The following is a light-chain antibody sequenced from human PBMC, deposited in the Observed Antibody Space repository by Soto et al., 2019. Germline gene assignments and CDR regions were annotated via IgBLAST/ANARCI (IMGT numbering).Light chain of an antibody. CDR2: EVI. Sequence: SALTQPASVSGSPGQAITVSCSGTSSDIGAHNFVSWYQQHPGKAPKLIIYEVINRPSGVSDRFSGSKSGNTASLTISGLQSEDEADYYCNSYTTSNTFVFGRGTKVTV. CDR3: NSYTTSNTFV. V-gene: IGLV2-14*03. J-gene: IGLJ1*01. CDR1: SSDIGAHNF.